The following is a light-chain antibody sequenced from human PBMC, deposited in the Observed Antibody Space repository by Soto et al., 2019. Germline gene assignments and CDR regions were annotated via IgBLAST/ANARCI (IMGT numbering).Light chain of an antibody. CDR3: SSYASSSTLV. Sequence: QSVLTQPPSVSGSPGQSVTISCTGTSSDVGGYDYVSWYQQHPGKAPKLMIYEVSNRPSGVPNRFSGSKSGNTASLTISGLQAEDEADYYCSSYASSSTLVFGSGTKVTVL. V-gene: IGLV2-14*01. CDR1: SSDVGGYDY. J-gene: IGLJ1*01. CDR2: EVS.